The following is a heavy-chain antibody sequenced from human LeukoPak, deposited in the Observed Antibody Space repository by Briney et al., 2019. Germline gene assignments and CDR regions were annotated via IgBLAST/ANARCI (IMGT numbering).Heavy chain of an antibody. V-gene: IGHV4-30-4*08. D-gene: IGHD2-8*01. CDR1: GGSISSGDYY. J-gene: IGHJ4*02. CDR3: AREVRMVYAAGWYFDY. Sequence: PSETLSLTCTVSGGSISSGDYYWSWIRQPPGKGLEWIGYIYYSGSTYYNPSLKSRVTISVDTSKNQFSLKLSSVTAADTAVYYCAREVRMVYAAGWYFDYWGQGTLVTVSS. CDR2: IYYSGST.